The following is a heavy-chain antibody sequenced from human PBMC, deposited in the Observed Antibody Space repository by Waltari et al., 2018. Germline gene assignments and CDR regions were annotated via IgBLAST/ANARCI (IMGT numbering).Heavy chain of an antibody. CDR1: GFPFSWAS. CDR2: ISASGISI. CDR3: AGPT. J-gene: IGHJ1*01. Sequence: EAHLAESGGTLVQPGGSLRLSCVASGFPFSWASMNWVRQAPGKGLEWVAYISASGISIHYAASVKGRFTISRDNARNTLFLQMNNLRVDDTAVYYCAGPTWGQGTLVTVSS. V-gene: IGHV3-48*01.